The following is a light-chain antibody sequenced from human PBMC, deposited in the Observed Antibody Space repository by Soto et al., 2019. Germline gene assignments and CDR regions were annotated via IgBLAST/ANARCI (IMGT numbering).Light chain of an antibody. V-gene: IGKV1-33*01. Sequence: DTQMTQSPSSLSASVGDRVTITCQASQDIKNYLNWYLQKPRKAHKLLIYDASNLERGVPSRYSGSGAGTEYSLTISSLQPEDNRTYYCQQYQNLPLTFGGGTKVEIK. CDR1: QDIKNY. J-gene: IGKJ4*01. CDR2: DAS. CDR3: QQYQNLPLT.